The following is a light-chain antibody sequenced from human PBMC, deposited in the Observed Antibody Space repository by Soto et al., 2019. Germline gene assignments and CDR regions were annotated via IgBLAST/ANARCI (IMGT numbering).Light chain of an antibody. CDR1: QSVSNY. CDR3: QQRKSRLT. CDR2: DAS. Sequence: DIVLTQSPATLSLSPGERATLSCRASQSVSNYLAWYQQKPGQAPRLLIYDASNRAPGIPARFSSSGSGADFSLTISSLEPEDFAVYYCQQRKSRLTFGGGTKVEIK. J-gene: IGKJ4*01. V-gene: IGKV3-11*01.